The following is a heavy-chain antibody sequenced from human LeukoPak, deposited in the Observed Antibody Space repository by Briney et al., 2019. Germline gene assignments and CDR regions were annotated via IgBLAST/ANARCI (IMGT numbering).Heavy chain of an antibody. CDR2: IYTSGST. J-gene: IGHJ4*02. CDR1: GGSISSYY. D-gene: IGHD3-10*01. CDR3: ARAVPLKGPIGSSYYFDY. Sequence: SETLSLTCTVSGGSISSYYWSWIRQPAGKGLEWIGRIYTSGSTNYNPSLKSRVTMSVDTSKNQFSLKPSSVTAADTAVYYFARAVPLKGPIGSSYYFDYWGQGTLVTVSS. V-gene: IGHV4-4*07.